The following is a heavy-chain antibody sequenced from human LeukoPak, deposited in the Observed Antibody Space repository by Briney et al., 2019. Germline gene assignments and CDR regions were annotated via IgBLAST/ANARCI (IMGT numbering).Heavy chain of an antibody. CDR1: GYNFPAYF. V-gene: IGHV1-2*06. Sequence: ASVKVSCKAGGYNFPAYFVHWVRQAPGQGLEWMGRINPNGGDTNYAQKFQGRVTMASDTSISTAYMELSSLISDDTAVYYCARDGSSWTGYFQHWGQGTLVTVSS. CDR2: INPNGGDT. J-gene: IGHJ1*01. D-gene: IGHD6-13*01. CDR3: ARDGSSWTGYFQH.